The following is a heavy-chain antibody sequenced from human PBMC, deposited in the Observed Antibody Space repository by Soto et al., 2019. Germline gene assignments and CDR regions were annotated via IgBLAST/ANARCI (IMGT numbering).Heavy chain of an antibody. J-gene: IGHJ4*02. V-gene: IGHV4-34*01. CDR3: ATGSGWSFDY. CDR1: GGSFSGYY. CDR2: INHSGST. D-gene: IGHD6-19*01. Sequence: QVQLQQWGAGLLKPSETLSLTCAVYGGSFSGYYWSWIRQPPGKGLEWIGEINHSGSTNYNPSLKSRVTISVDTSKYQFSLKPSSVTAADTAVYYYATGSGWSFDYWGQGTLVTVSS.